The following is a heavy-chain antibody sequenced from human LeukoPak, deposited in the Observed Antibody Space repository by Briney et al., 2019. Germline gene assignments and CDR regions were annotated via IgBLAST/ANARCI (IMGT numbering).Heavy chain of an antibody. CDR1: GFTFSSYA. J-gene: IGHJ6*03. CDR2: ISGSGGST. V-gene: IGHV3-23*01. Sequence: GGSLRLSCAASGFTFSSYAMSWVRQAPGKGLEWVSAISGSGGSTYYANSVKGRFTISRDNSKNTLYLQMGSLRAEDMAVYYCARDSAVAAGYYYYYMDVWGKGTTVTVSS. D-gene: IGHD6-19*01. CDR3: ARDSAVAAGYYYYYMDV.